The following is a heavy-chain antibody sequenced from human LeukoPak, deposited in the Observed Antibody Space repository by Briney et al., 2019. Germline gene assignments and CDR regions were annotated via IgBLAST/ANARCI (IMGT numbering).Heavy chain of an antibody. J-gene: IGHJ4*02. Sequence: QPGGSLRLSCAGSGFIFRSHGMIWVRQAPGRGLEWVSYISPGGNTIYYADSMKGRFTVSRDDAKNSLSLHMNSLRAEGTAVYYCARVRGPTVTTMYFDYWGQGTLVTVSS. V-gene: IGHV3-48*04. CDR1: GFIFRSHG. D-gene: IGHD4-17*01. CDR3: ARVRGPTVTTMYFDY. CDR2: ISPGGNTI.